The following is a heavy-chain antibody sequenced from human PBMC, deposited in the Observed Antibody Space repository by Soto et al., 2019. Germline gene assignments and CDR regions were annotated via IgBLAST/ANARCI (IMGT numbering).Heavy chain of an antibody. Sequence: PGGSLRVSCAASGFTFSDHYMSWIRQAPGKGLEWIGYSSNSGSFTRYADSVKGRFSISRDNAKNSLYLQINSLRGDDTAIYYCVRSGDNYNLLDYWGQGTPVTVSS. CDR1: GFTFSDHY. CDR2: SSNSGSFT. J-gene: IGHJ4*02. CDR3: VRSGDNYNLLDY. V-gene: IGHV3-11*06. D-gene: IGHD1-1*01.